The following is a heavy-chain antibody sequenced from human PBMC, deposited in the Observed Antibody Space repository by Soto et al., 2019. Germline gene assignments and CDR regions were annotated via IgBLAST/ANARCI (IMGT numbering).Heavy chain of an antibody. D-gene: IGHD3-9*01. CDR3: ARVSFDHFVHWFDP. CDR1: GGSFNSFY. J-gene: IGHJ5*02. CDR2: IAYSGNT. Sequence: SETLSLTCTVSGGSFNSFYWSWSRQPPGKGLEWLGYIAYSGNTNYNPSLKSRITINPDTSKNQFSLLLNSVTPEDTAVYYCARVSFDHFVHWFDPWGQGTLVTVSS. V-gene: IGHV4-59*08.